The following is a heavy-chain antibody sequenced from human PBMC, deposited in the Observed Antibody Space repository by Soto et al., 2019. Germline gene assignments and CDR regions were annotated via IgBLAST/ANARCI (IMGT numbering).Heavy chain of an antibody. D-gene: IGHD6-19*01. CDR1: GGSISSYY. CDR2: VYNGATT. J-gene: IGHJ4*01. Sequence: SETLSLTCIVSGGSISSYYWTWTRQPPGKGLEWIGCVYNGATTSYNPSLKSRVTISVDTSKNQFSLKLTSVTAADTAMYYCARGGLLPDYWGHGTLVTVSS. V-gene: IGHV4-59*01. CDR3: ARGGLLPDY.